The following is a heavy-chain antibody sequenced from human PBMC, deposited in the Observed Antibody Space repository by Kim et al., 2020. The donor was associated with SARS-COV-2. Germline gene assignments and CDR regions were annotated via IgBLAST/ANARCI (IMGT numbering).Heavy chain of an antibody. CDR2: INSGGGDL. D-gene: IGHD3-22*01. CDR3: AKDGSSGYPHYFDS. V-gene: IGHV3-23*01. CDR1: GFTFKNYA. J-gene: IGHJ4*02. Sequence: GGSLRLSCAASGFTFKNYAMTWVRQVPGKGLEWVSTINSGGGDLRYADSVKGRFTISRDDAKDTLHLQMNSLTAEDTALYYCAKDGSSGYPHYFDSWGQG.